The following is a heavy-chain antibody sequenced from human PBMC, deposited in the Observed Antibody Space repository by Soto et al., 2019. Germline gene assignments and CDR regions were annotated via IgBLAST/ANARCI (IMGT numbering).Heavy chain of an antibody. V-gene: IGHV1-69*06. Sequence: QEQLVQSGAEVKKPGSSVQVSCKASGDTFSDYGISWVRQAPGQGLEWMGGIIPISGRVYYAEKFQGRVTITADRSTNTAYVEITSLRSDDTAVYYCARGPPFDSFSLWGPGTLVTVSS. CDR3: ARGPPFDSFSL. CDR2: IIPISGRV. J-gene: IGHJ3*01. D-gene: IGHD2-21*01. CDR1: GDTFSDYG.